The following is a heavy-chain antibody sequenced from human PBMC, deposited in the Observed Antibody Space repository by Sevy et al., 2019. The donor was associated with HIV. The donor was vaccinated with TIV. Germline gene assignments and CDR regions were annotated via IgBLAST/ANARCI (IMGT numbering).Heavy chain of an antibody. CDR2: INHSGST. CDR1: GGSFSGYY. D-gene: IGHD2-2*02. Sequence: SETLSLTCAVYGGSFSGYYWSWIRQPPGKGLEWIGEINHSGSTNYNPSLKSRVTISVDTSKNQFSLKLSSVTAADTAVYYCARSNVVVPAAILSSRYYYYYGMDVWRQGTTVTVSS. J-gene: IGHJ6*02. V-gene: IGHV4-34*01. CDR3: ARSNVVVPAAILSSRYYYYYGMDV.